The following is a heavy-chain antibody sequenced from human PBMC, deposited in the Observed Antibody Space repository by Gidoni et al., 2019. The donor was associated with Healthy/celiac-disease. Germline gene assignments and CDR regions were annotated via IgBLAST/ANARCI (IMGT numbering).Heavy chain of an antibody. CDR2: IKSKTDGGTT. Sequence: EVQLVESGGGLVKPGGSLSLSCAASGFPFSNAWMSWVRQAPGKGLEWVGRIKSKTDGGTTDYAAPVKGRFTISRDDSKNTLYLQMNSLKTEDTAVYYCTTVGVVVVGDAFDIWGQGTMVTVSS. D-gene: IGHD3-22*01. CDR3: TTVGVVVVGDAFDI. J-gene: IGHJ3*02. CDR1: GFPFSNAW. V-gene: IGHV3-15*01.